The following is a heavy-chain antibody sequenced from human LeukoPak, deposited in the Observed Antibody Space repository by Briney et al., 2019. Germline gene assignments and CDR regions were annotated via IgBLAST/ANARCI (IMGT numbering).Heavy chain of an antibody. D-gene: IGHD6-19*01. CDR1: GFTFSSYA. Sequence: GGSLRLSCAASGFTFSSYAMYWVRQAPGKGLEWVSGIFGSGGSTHYADSVKGRFTISRDNSKNTVYLQMNSLGAEDTAVYYCAKTTTGYSSGRFPGWPVDYWGQGTLVTVSS. CDR3: AKTTTGYSSGRFPGWPVDY. J-gene: IGHJ4*02. V-gene: IGHV3-23*01. CDR2: IFGSGGST.